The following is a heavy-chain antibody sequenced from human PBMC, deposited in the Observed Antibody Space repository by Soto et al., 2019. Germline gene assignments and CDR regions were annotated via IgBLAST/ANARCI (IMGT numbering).Heavy chain of an antibody. V-gene: IGHV1-69*13. Sequence: SVKVSCKASGGTFSSYAISWVRQAPGQGLEWMGGIIPIFGTANYAQKFQGRVTITADESTSTAYMELSSLRSEDTAVYYCASSFGVVRVYNWFEPWGQGTLVTVSS. J-gene: IGHJ5*02. CDR2: IIPIFGTA. CDR3: ASSFGVVRVYNWFEP. CDR1: GGTFSSYA. D-gene: IGHD3-3*01.